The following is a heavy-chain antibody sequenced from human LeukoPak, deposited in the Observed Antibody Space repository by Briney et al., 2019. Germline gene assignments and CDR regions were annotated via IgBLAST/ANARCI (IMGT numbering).Heavy chain of an antibody. J-gene: IGHJ4*02. CDR2: ISSSSSYI. CDR3: ARGLDIDGPGY. V-gene: IGHV3-21*01. CDR1: GFTFSSYS. D-gene: IGHD2-2*03. Sequence: GGSLRLSCAASGFTFSSYSMNWVRQAPGKGLEWASSISSSSSYIYYADSVKGRFTISRDNAKNSLYLQMNSLRAEDTAVYYCARGLDIDGPGYWGQGTLVTVSS.